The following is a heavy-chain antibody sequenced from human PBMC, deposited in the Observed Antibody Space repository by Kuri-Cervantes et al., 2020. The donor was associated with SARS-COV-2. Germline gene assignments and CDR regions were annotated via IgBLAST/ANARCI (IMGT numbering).Heavy chain of an antibody. D-gene: IGHD3-9*01. V-gene: IGHV4-39*01. CDR2: IYESGDT. CDR1: GGSISSSSYY. CDR3: ARHYAFDRFNK. Sequence: GSLRLSCTVSGGSISSSSYYWGWIRQPPGKGLEWLWGIYESGDTYYSSSLNSRLRLSVDTSKNQFSLKLTSVTAADTDIYYCARHYAFDRFNKWGQGTQVTVSS. J-gene: IGHJ4*02.